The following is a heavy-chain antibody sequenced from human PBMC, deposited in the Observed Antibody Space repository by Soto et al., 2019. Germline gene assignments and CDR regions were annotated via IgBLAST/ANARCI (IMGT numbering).Heavy chain of an antibody. D-gene: IGHD3-3*01. CDR2: FIPVYRTL. J-gene: IGHJ4*02. CDR3: ATGVIWIGYFTVDS. CDR1: GGSFGNSA. Sequence: SVKVSCKASGGSFGNSAINWVRQTPGQGLEWLGGFIPVYRTLNYAQKFQGRVTITADESTGTAYMTLSSLASGDTAVYYCATGVIWIGYFTVDSWGQGPRITFYS. V-gene: IGHV1-69*13.